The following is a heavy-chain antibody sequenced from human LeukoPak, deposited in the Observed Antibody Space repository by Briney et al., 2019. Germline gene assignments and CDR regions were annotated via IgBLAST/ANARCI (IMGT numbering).Heavy chain of an antibody. CDR2: IYSGGST. CDR1: GFTVSSNY. D-gene: IGHD3-22*01. Sequence: GGSLRLSCAVSGFTVSSNYMSWVRQAPGKGLEWVSVIYSGGSTYYADSVKGRFTIFRDNSKNTVYLQMNSLRAEDTAVYYCASRPYYYDSSGYFIWYFDLWGRGTLVTVSS. J-gene: IGHJ2*01. CDR3: ASRPYYYDSSGYFIWYFDL. V-gene: IGHV3-53*01.